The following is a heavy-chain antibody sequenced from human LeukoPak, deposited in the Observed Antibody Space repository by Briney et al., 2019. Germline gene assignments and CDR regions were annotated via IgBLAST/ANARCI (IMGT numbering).Heavy chain of an antibody. Sequence: GGSLRLSCAASGFTFSGSALHWVRQASGKGLEWIGRIRSKTNNYATTYAASVTGRFTISRDDAENTAYLQMDNLRAEDTGVYYCARDFYDGFALDYWGQGTLVTVSS. CDR1: GFTFSGSA. J-gene: IGHJ4*02. V-gene: IGHV3-73*01. CDR2: IRSKTNNYAT. D-gene: IGHD2/OR15-2a*01. CDR3: ARDFYDGFALDY.